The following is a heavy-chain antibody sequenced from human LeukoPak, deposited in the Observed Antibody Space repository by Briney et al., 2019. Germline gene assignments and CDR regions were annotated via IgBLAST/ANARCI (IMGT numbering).Heavy chain of an antibody. CDR3: AIQYNDFWSGSID. Sequence: GGSLRLSCAASGFTFDDYGMSWVRQAPGKGLEWVPGINWNGGSTGYADSVKGRFTISRDNAKNSLYLQMNSLRAEDTALYYCAIQYNDFWSGSIDWGQGTLVTVSS. V-gene: IGHV3-20*04. CDR2: INWNGGST. D-gene: IGHD3-3*01. CDR1: GFTFDDYG. J-gene: IGHJ4*02.